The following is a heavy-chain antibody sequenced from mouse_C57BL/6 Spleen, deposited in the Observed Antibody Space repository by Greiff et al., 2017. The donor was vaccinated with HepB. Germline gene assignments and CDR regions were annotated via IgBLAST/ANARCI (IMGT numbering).Heavy chain of an antibody. CDR1: GFTFSDYG. J-gene: IGHJ4*01. D-gene: IGHD1-1*01. Sequence: EVQGVESGGGLVKPGGSLKLSCAASGFTFSDYGMHWVRQAPEKGLEWVAYISSGSSTIYYADTVKGRFTISRDHAKNTLFLQMTSLRSEDTAMYYCARGGYYGRSYVYYAMDYWGQGTSVTVSS. CDR3: ARGGYYGRSYVYYAMDY. CDR2: ISSGSSTI. V-gene: IGHV5-17*01.